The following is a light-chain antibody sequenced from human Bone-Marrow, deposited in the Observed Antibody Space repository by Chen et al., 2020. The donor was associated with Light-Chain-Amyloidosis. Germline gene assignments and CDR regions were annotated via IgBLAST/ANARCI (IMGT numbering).Light chain of an antibody. J-gene: IGKJ1*01. CDR2: KAS. V-gene: IGKV1-5*03. CDR1: QTISNW. Sequence: DIQMTQSPSTLSASVGDRVTITCRASQTISNWLAWYQQKPGKAPKVLIYKASSLANGIPSRFSGNGSGTEFTLTISSLHPDDFATYYCQQYKSYFRTFGQGTKVEIK. CDR3: QQYKSYFRT.